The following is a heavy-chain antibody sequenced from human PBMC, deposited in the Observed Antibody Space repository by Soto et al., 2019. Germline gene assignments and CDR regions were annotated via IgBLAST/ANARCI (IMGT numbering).Heavy chain of an antibody. CDR2: IIPILGIA. CDR3: ARDPGIAAAGEFDY. J-gene: IGHJ4*02. D-gene: IGHD6-13*01. CDR1: GGTFSIYT. Sequence: SVKISCTASGGTFSIYTISWVRQAPGQGLEWTGRIIPILGIANYAQKFQGRVTITADKSTSTAYMELSSLRSEDTAVYYCARDPGIAAAGEFDYWGQGTLVTVSS. V-gene: IGHV1-69*04.